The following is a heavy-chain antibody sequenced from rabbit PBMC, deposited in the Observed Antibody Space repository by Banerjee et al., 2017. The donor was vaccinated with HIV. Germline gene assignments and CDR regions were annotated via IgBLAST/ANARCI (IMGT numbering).Heavy chain of an antibody. CDR2: IYTGSGST. CDR3: ARDWGYAAGAGWEYFKL. Sequence: QQLVESGGGLVKPGASLTLTCKASGFSFSSGYDMCWVRQAPGKGLEWIGCIYTGSGSTYYASWAKGRFTISKTSSTTVTLQMTSLTAADTATYFCARDWGYAAGAGWEYFKLWGPGTLVTVS. J-gene: IGHJ4*01. D-gene: IGHD4-2*01. V-gene: IGHV1S40*01. CDR1: GFSFSSGYD.